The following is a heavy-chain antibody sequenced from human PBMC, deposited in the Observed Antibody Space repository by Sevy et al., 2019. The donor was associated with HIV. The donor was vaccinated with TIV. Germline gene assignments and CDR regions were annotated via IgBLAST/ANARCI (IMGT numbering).Heavy chain of an antibody. V-gene: IGHV3-23*01. CDR1: GFTFSSYA. CDR3: AKEVSEQSYSDY. J-gene: IGHJ4*02. Sequence: GGSLRLSCVTSGFTFSSYAMSWVRQPPGKGLEWVSAIGGSADYTYYADSVKGRFTISRVNSKNTLYLQMNGLRAEDTAVYYCAKEVSEQSYSDYWGQGTLVTVSS. CDR2: IGGSADYT. D-gene: IGHD3-10*01.